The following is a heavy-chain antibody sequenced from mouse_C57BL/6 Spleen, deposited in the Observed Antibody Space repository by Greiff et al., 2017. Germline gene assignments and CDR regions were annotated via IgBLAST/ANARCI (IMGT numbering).Heavy chain of an antibody. D-gene: IGHD1-1*01. CDR3: ARHYGSSYVGAMDY. J-gene: IGHJ4*01. CDR1: GFTFSDYG. CDR2: ISSGSSTI. V-gene: IGHV5-17*01. Sequence: DVQLVESGGGLVKPGGSLKLSCAASGFTFSDYGMHWVRQAPEKGLGWVAYISSGSSTIYYADTVKGRFTISRDNAKNTLFLQMTSLRSEDTAMYYCARHYGSSYVGAMDYWGQGTSVTVSS.